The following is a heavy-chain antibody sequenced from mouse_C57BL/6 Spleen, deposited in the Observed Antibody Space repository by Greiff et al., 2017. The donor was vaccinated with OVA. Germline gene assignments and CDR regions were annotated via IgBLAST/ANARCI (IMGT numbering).Heavy chain of an antibody. CDR1: GYTFTSYG. V-gene: IGHV1-81*01. CDR2: IYPRSGNT. D-gene: IGHD4-1*01. J-gene: IGHJ1*03. Sequence: QVQLQQSGAELARPGASVKLSCKASGYTFTSYGISWVKQRTGQGLEWIGEIYPRSGNTYYNEKFKGKATLTADKPSSTAYMELRSLTSEDSAVYFCARDWEGYFDVWGTGTTVTVSS. CDR3: ARDWEGYFDV.